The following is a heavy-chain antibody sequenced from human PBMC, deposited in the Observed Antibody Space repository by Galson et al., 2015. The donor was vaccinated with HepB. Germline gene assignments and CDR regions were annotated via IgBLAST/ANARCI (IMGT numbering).Heavy chain of an antibody. CDR2: INAGNGNT. CDR1: GYTFTSYA. CDR3: ARRNGRSIAVAGIGAFDI. J-gene: IGHJ3*02. D-gene: IGHD6-19*01. V-gene: IGHV1-3*01. Sequence: SVKVSCKASGYTFTSYAMHWVRQAPGQRLEWMGWINAGNGNTKYSQKFQGRVTITRDTSASTAYMELSSLRSEDTAVYYCARRNGRSIAVAGIGAFDIWGQGTMVTVSS.